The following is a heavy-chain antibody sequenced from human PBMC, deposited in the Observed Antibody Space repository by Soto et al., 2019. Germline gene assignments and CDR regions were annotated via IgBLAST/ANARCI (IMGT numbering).Heavy chain of an antibody. Sequence: GGSLRLSCAASGFTFSTYGMHWVRQAPGKGLEWVAVIWYDGSDKYYADSVKGRFTISRDNSKNTLYLQMNSLRAEDTAVYYCARDRATLDVFDIWGQGTMVTVS. V-gene: IGHV3-33*01. CDR1: GFTFSTYG. J-gene: IGHJ3*02. CDR2: IWYDGSDK. CDR3: ARDRATLDVFDI.